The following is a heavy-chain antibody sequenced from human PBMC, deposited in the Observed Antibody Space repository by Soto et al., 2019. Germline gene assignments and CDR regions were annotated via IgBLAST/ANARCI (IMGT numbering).Heavy chain of an antibody. Sequence: VQLVESGGGVVQPGRSLRLSCAASGFTFSDYAMHWVRQAPGKGLEWVAVVSHDGRNTNYADSVKGRFTISRDSSKNALSLEMPSRRAADAAVYYCATRGRQWLVTSHFNYWGQGALVTVSS. D-gene: IGHD6-19*01. CDR1: GFTFSDYA. CDR3: ATRGRQWLVTSHFNY. J-gene: IGHJ4*02. V-gene: IGHV3-30*03. CDR2: VSHDGRNT.